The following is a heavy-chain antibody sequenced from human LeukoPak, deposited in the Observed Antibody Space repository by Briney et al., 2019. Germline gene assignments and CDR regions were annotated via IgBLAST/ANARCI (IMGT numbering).Heavy chain of an antibody. Sequence: SETLSLTCTVSGGSISSYYWSWPRQPPGKGLEWIGYIYYSGSTNYNPSLKSRVTISVDTSKNQFYLKLSSVTAADTAVYYCARGGNSWYRPSDLYFDYWGQGTLVTVSS. CDR1: GGSISSYY. J-gene: IGHJ4*02. CDR2: IYYSGST. CDR3: ARGGNSWYRPSDLYFDY. D-gene: IGHD6-13*01. V-gene: IGHV4-59*01.